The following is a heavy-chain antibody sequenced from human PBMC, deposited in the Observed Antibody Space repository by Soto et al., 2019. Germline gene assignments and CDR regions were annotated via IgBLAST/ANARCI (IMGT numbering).Heavy chain of an antibody. V-gene: IGHV3-49*04. J-gene: IGHJ5*02. CDR3: TTNYYDSSGYDNWFDP. D-gene: IGHD3-22*01. CDR1: GFTFSKYW. Sequence: GGSLRLSCAASGFTFSKYWMHWVRQAPGKGLVWVGFIRSKAYGGTTYYAASVKGRFTISRDDSKSIAYLQMNSLKTEDTAVYYCTTNYYDSSGYDNWFDPWGQGT. CDR2: IRSKAYGGTT.